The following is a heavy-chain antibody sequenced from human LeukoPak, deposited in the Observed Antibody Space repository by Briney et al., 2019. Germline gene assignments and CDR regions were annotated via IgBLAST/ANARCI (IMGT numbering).Heavy chain of an antibody. CDR2: INHSGST. Sequence: SETLSLTCTVSGGSISSSNYYWSWIRQPPGKGLEWIGEINHSGSTNYNPSLKSRVTISVDTSKNQFSLKLSSVTAADTAVYYCARSFTTYYYDSSAPGRFDPWGQGTLVTVSS. CDR3: ARSFTTYYYDSSAPGRFDP. CDR1: GGSISSSNYY. J-gene: IGHJ5*02. D-gene: IGHD3-22*01. V-gene: IGHV4-39*07.